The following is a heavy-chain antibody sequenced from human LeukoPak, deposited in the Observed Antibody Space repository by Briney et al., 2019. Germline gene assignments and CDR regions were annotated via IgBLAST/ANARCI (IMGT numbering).Heavy chain of an antibody. CDR2: IIPIFGTA. CDR1: GGTFSSYA. CDR3: ASLPIASSWSVGPFDP. V-gene: IGHV1-69*13. Sequence: SVKVSCKASGGTFSSYAISWVRQAPGQGLEWMGGIIPIFGTANYAQKFQGRVTITADESTSTAYMELSSLRSEDTAVYYCASLPIASSWSVGPFDPWGQGTLVTVSS. J-gene: IGHJ5*02. D-gene: IGHD6-13*01.